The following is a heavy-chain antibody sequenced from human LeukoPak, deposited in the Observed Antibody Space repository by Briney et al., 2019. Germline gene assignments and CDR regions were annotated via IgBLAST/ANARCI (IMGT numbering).Heavy chain of an antibody. CDR3: ASGGGSGSSGDWFDP. Sequence: PSQTLSPTCAVAAASISRGGYCWGWLRRPRGKGLEWIVYIYHSGSTYNTPSLKSRVTLSVDRAKTQFSLKLSSVTAADTAVYYSASGGGSGSSGDWFDPWGQGTLVTVSP. V-gene: IGHV4-30-2*01. CDR2: IYHSGST. D-gene: IGHD3-10*01. CDR1: AASISRGGYC. J-gene: IGHJ5*02.